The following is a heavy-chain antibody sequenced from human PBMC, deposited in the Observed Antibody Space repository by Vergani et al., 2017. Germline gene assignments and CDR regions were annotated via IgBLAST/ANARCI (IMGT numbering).Heavy chain of an antibody. V-gene: IGHV3-21*01. CDR3: AGESSGEDY. J-gene: IGHJ4*02. Sequence: EVQLVESGGGLVKPGGSLRLSCAASGFTFSSYSMNWVRQAPGKGLEWVSSISSSSSYIYYAYSVKGRFTISRDNAKNSLDLQMNSLRAEDTAVYYCAGESSGEDYWGQGTLVTVSS. CDR2: ISSSSSYI. D-gene: IGHD6-19*01. CDR1: GFTFSSYS.